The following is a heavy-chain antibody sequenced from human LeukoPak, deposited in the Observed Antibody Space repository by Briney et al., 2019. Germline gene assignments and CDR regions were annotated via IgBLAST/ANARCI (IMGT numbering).Heavy chain of an antibody. Sequence: RASVKVSCKASGGTFSNHAVSWVRQAPGQGLEWMGRINPNSGDTNVAQKFQGRVTLTRDTSISTSYMELSSLRSDDTAVYFCAKVREVGTNIEVVVVDISGAFDMWGQGTKVTVSS. CDR1: GGTFSNHA. D-gene: IGHD2-15*01. V-gene: IGHV1-2*06. J-gene: IGHJ3*02. CDR3: AKVREVGTNIEVVVVDISGAFDM. CDR2: INPNSGDT.